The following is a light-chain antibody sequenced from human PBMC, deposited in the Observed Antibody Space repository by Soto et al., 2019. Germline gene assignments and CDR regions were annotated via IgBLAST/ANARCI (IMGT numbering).Light chain of an antibody. J-gene: IGKJ2*01. CDR1: QSISNW. CDR2: KAS. CDR3: QQYNIWYT. V-gene: IGKV1-5*03. Sequence: DIQMTQSPSTLSASVGDRVTITCRASQSISNWLAWYQQKPGKAPKLLIYKASSLESGVPSRFSGSGSGTEFTLTISSLQPDDFATYYCQQYNIWYTFGQGTKLEIK.